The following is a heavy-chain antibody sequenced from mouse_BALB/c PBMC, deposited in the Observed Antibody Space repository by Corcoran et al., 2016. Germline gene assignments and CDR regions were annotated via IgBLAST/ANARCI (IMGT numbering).Heavy chain of an antibody. Sequence: EVQLQQSGPELVKPGASVKMSCKASGYTFTSYVMHWVKQKPGQGLEWIGSINPYNDGTKYNEKFKGKATLTSDKSSSTAYMELSSLTSEDSAVYYGAGWGGYVDVWGAGTTVTVSS. D-gene: IGHD3-3*01. CDR2: INPYNDGT. J-gene: IGHJ1*01. CDR3: AGWGGYVDV. CDR1: GYTFTSYV. V-gene: IGHV1S136*01.